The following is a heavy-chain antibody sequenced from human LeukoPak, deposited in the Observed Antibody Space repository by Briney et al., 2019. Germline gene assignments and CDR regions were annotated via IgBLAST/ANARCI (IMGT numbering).Heavy chain of an antibody. V-gene: IGHV4-61*02. CDR1: GGSISSGNYH. D-gene: IGHD1-26*01. CDR2: IGST. Sequence: SETLSLTCTVSGGSISSGNYHWSWIRQPAGQGLEWIGRIGSTTNNPSLKSRVTISVDTSKNQFSLKLSSVTAADTAVYYCARVDSGSYYYYYYYMDVWGKGTTVTVSS. CDR3: ARVDSGSYYYYYYYMDV. J-gene: IGHJ6*03.